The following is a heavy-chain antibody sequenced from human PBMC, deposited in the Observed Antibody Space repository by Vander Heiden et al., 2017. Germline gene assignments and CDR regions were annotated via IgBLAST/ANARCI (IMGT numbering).Heavy chain of an antibody. CDR2: IWFDGSAE. Sequence: QVQLVESGGGVVQPGRSLRLSGAVSGFSFSSYGFHWVRQAPGKGLEWVAIIWFDGSAEYYVDSVKGRFTISRDNSKNTVHLQMNSLRAEDTAVYYCARGPNGDYRYHYGMDVWGQGTTVAVSS. V-gene: IGHV3-33*01. CDR1: GFSFSSYG. J-gene: IGHJ6*02. D-gene: IGHD4-17*01. CDR3: ARGPNGDYRYHYGMDV.